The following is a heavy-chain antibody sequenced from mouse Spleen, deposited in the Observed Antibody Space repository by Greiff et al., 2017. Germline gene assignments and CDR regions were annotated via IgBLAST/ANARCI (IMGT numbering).Heavy chain of an antibody. CDR3: APMITTSYWYFDV. D-gene: IGHD2-4*01. Sequence: DVLLVESGAELVKPGASVKLSCTASGFNIKDYYMHWVKQRPEQGLEWIGRIDPEDGETKYAQKFQGKATITADTSSNTAYLQLSSLTSEDTAVYYCAPMITTSYWYFDVWGAGTTVTVSS. V-gene: IGHV14-2*01. J-gene: IGHJ1*01. CDR1: GFNIKDYY. CDR2: IDPEDGET.